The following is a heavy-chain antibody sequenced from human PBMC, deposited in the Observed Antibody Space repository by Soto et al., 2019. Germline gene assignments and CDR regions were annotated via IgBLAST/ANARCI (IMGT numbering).Heavy chain of an antibody. CDR1: GYSFSSYW. V-gene: IGHV5-51*01. CDR3: ARSTGYCSGGSCSTDYYYYYGMDV. CDR2: IYPGDSDT. Sequence: GESLKISCKGSGYSFSSYWIGWVRQMPGKGLEWMGIIYPGDSDTRYSPSFQGQVTISADKSISTAYLQWSSLKASDTAMYYCARSTGYCSGGSCSTDYYYYYGMDVWGQGTTVTASS. D-gene: IGHD2-15*01. J-gene: IGHJ6*02.